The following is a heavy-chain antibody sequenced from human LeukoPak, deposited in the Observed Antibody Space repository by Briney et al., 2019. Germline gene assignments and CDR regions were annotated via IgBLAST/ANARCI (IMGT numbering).Heavy chain of an antibody. D-gene: IGHD5-12*01. CDR3: ARDSEGYSGYALEPNWFDP. J-gene: IGHJ5*02. Sequence: SETLSLTCTVSGGSFSSGDYYWSWTRQPPGKGLEWIGSIYYSGSTYYNPSLKSRVTISVDTSKNQFSLKLSSVTAADTAVYYCARDSEGYSGYALEPNWFDPWGQGTLVTVSS. CDR2: IYYSGST. V-gene: IGHV4-39*07. CDR1: GGSFSSGDYY.